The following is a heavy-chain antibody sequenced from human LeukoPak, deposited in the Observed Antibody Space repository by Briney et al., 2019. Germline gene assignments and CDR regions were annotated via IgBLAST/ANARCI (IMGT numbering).Heavy chain of an antibody. CDR3: ARHMDYGDYFYPPYLDY. D-gene: IGHD4-17*01. V-gene: IGHV4-30-4*08. Sequence: SQTLSLTCIVSGGSISSDDYSWSWIRQPPGKGLEWIGYIYYSGSTSYNPSLKSRVIISVDTSKNQFSLKLTSVTAADTAVYYCARHMDYGDYFYPPYLDYWGQGTLVTVSS. CDR2: IYYSGST. CDR1: GGSISSDDYS. J-gene: IGHJ4*02.